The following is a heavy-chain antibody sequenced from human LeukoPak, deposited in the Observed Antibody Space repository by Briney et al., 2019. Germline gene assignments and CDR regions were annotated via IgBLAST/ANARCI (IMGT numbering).Heavy chain of an antibody. Sequence: ASVKVSCKASGGTFSSYAISWVRQAPGQGLEWMGGIIPIFGTANYAQKFQGRVTITADESTSTAYMELSSLRSEDTAVYYCARVWVNAVVVPGGVTRDYYYYMDVRGKGTTVTVSS. CDR2: IIPIFGTA. CDR1: GGTFSSYA. J-gene: IGHJ6*03. D-gene: IGHD2-2*01. CDR3: ARVWVNAVVVPGGVTRDYYYYMDV. V-gene: IGHV1-69*13.